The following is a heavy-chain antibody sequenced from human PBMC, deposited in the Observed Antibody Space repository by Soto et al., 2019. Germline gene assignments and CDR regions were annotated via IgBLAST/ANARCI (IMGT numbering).Heavy chain of an antibody. CDR2: INSDGSST. V-gene: IGHV3-74*01. Sequence: EVQLVESGGGLVQPGGSLRLSCAASGFTFSSYWMHWVRQAPGKGLVWVSRINSDGSSTSYADSVKGRFTISRDNAKNTLYLQMNSLRAEDTAVYYCARDPRRFWEWFSAGMDVWGQGTTVTVSS. J-gene: IGHJ6*02. CDR1: GFTFSSYW. CDR3: ARDPRRFWEWFSAGMDV. D-gene: IGHD3-3*01.